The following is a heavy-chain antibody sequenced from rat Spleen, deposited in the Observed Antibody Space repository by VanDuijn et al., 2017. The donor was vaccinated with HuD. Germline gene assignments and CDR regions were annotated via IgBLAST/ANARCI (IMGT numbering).Heavy chain of an antibody. CDR2: ISPIGGTT. Sequence: EVQLVESGGGLVQPGRSLKLSCAAAGFPFSNYDMAWVRQAPTKGLERVASISPIGGTTYYRDFVKGRFTVSINHAKTTLYLQMDSLRSEDTATYYCARRSPPYYTFFDYWGQGVMVTVSS. D-gene: IGHD3-7*01. CDR3: ARRSPPYYTFFDY. J-gene: IGHJ2*01. V-gene: IGHV5-25*01. CDR1: GFPFSNYD.